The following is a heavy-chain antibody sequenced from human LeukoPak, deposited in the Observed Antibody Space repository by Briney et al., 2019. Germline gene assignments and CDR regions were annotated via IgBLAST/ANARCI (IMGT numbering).Heavy chain of an antibody. Sequence: ASVKVSCKASGYRFTNYGISWVRQAPGQGLEWMGWISNYNGKTYYAQKLQGRVTVATDTSTSTAYMELRSLTSDDTAVYYCAREEGAPIAAANVWGLGTMVTVSS. D-gene: IGHD6-13*01. CDR3: AREEGAPIAAANV. CDR2: ISNYNGKT. CDR1: GYRFTNYG. V-gene: IGHV1-18*01. J-gene: IGHJ3*01.